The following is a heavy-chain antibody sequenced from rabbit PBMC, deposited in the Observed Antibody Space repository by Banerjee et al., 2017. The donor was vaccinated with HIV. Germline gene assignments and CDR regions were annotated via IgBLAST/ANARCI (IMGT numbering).Heavy chain of an antibody. CDR3: ARVGGVGVYGYATL. CDR1: GFSFSNKAV. V-gene: IGHV1S45*01. D-gene: IGHD6-1*01. Sequence: QEQLVESGGGLVQPEGSLKLSCTASGFSFSNKAVMCWVRQAPGKGLEWIACINAVTGKAVYASWAKGRFTFSSHNAQNTLYLQVKSLTAADTATYFCARVGGVGVYGYATLWGPGTLVTVS. CDR2: INAVTGKA. J-gene: IGHJ4*01.